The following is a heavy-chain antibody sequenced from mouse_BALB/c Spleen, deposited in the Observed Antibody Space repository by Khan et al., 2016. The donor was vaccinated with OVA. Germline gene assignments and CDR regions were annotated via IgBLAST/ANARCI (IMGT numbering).Heavy chain of an antibody. J-gene: IGHJ3*01. CDR2: IIPSTDYT. CDR3: AKEGAYYRSDGWFAY. CDR1: GYTFTTYT. V-gene: IGHV1-4*01. Sequence: VQLQQSGAELARPGASVKMSCKASGYTFTTYTIHWVKQRPGQGLEWIGYIIPSTDYTTSNQKFKDKAPLTADKSSSTAYMQLSSLTSDDSAVYYCAKEGAYYRSDGWFAYWGQGTLVTVSA. D-gene: IGHD2-14*01.